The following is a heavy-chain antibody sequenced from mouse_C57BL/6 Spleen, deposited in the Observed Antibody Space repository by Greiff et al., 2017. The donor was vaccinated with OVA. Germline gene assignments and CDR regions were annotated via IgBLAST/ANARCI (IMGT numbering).Heavy chain of an antibody. V-gene: IGHV1-78*01. CDR3: ATPLTTVVARYWYFDV. Sequence: QVQLQQSDAELVKPGASVKISCKASGYTFTDHTIHWMKQRPEQGLEWIGYIYPRDGSTKYNEKFKGKATLTADKSSSTAYMQLNSLTSEDSAVYICATPLTTVVARYWYFDVWGTGTTVTVSS. J-gene: IGHJ1*03. CDR2: IYPRDGST. CDR1: GYTFTDHT. D-gene: IGHD1-1*01.